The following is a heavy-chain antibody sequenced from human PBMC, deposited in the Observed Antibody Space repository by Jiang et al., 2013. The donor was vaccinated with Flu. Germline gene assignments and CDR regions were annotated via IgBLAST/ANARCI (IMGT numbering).Heavy chain of an antibody. J-gene: IGHJ4*02. CDR2: IHPADSTA. CDR3: ARKSVYGPFES. V-gene: IGHV5-51*03. CDR1: GYTFTGYY. D-gene: IGHD5/OR15-5a*01. Sequence: GAEVKKPGESLKISCRASGYTFTGYYIGWVRQMSGKGLEWMGIIHPADSTARYSPSFQGRVTFSVDSSMNAAYLQWTGLKASDTGLYYCARKSVYGPFESWGQGTLVTVSS.